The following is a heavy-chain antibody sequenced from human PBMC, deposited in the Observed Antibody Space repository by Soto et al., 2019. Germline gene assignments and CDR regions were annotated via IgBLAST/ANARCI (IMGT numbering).Heavy chain of an antibody. CDR1: GYTFTSYD. V-gene: IGHV1-8*02. D-gene: IGHD2-2*02. CDR3: AREGWGYCSSTSCYMDYYYYYMDV. CDR2: MNPNSGNT. J-gene: IGHJ6*03. Sequence: ASVKVSCKASGYTFTSYDINWVRQATGQGLEWMGWMNPNSGNTGYAQKFQGRVTMTRNTSISTAYMELSSLRSEDTAVYYCAREGWGYCSSTSCYMDYYYYYMDVWGKGTTVTVSS.